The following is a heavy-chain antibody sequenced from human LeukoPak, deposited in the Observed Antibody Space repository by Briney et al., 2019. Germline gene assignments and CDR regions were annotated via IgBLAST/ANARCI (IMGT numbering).Heavy chain of an antibody. V-gene: IGHV4-34*01. D-gene: IGHD3-3*01. CDR3: ARVVPGYDFWSGYYGVGHFDY. CDR1: GGSFSGYY. CDR2: INHSGST. Sequence: PSETLSLTCAVYGGSFSGYYWSWIRQPPGKGLEWIGEINHSGSTNYNPSLKSRVTISVDTSKNQFSLKLSSVTAADTAVYYCARVVPGYDFWSGYYGVGHFDYWGQGTLVTVSS. J-gene: IGHJ4*02.